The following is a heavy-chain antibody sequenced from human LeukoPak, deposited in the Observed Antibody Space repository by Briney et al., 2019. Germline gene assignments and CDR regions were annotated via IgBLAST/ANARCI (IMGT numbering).Heavy chain of an antibody. CDR3: ARGRDIVGATKGDAFDI. CDR1: GGSISSSSYY. V-gene: IGHV4-39*07. Sequence: PSETLSLTCTVSGGSISSSSYYWGWLRQPPGKGLEWTGSTYYSGSIYYHTYLKTRVTISVDTSKNQFSLKLSSVTAADTAVYYCARGRDIVGATKGDAFDIWGQGTMVTVSS. CDR2: TYYSGSI. J-gene: IGHJ3*02. D-gene: IGHD1-26*01.